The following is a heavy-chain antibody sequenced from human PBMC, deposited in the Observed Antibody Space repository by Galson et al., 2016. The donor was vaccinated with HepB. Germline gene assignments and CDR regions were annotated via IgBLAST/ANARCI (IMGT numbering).Heavy chain of an antibody. CDR3: ARRDDYGKLDF. V-gene: IGHV4-31*11. CDR1: GGSVSSSGW. CDR2: IYYTGQT. J-gene: IGHJ4*02. Sequence: TLSLTCAVSGGSVSSSGWWSWVRQHPGKGLEWIGYIYYTGQTYYNSSLESRLAISIDTSRNQFSLTLRSLTAADTAVYFCARRDDYGKLDFWGQGRLVTVSA. D-gene: IGHD4-17*01.